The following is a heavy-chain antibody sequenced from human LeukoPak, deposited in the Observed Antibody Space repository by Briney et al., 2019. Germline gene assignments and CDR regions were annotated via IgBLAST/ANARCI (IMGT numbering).Heavy chain of an antibody. Sequence: SETLSLTCTVSGDSISSYYWSWIRQPPGKGLEWIGYSHYSGSTNYNPSLRSRVTMSVDTSKNQFSLKLSSVTAADTAVYYCARLPGCSGGSCYRAFDMWGQGTMVTVSS. CDR3: ARLPGCSGGSCYRAFDM. V-gene: IGHV4-59*08. D-gene: IGHD2-15*01. J-gene: IGHJ3*02. CDR1: GDSISSYY. CDR2: SHYSGST.